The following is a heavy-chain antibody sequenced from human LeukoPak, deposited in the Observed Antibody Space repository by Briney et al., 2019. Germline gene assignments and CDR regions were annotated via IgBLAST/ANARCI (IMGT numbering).Heavy chain of an antibody. J-gene: IGHJ4*02. CDR2: ISSSSSYT. D-gene: IGHD3-10*01. CDR1: GFTFSDYY. Sequence: GGSLRLSCAASGFTFSDYYMSWIRQAPGEGLEWVSYISSSSSYTNYADSVKGRFTTSRDNAKNSLYLQMNSLRAEDTAVYYCARGRSMVRGAQYFDYWGQGTLVTVSS. V-gene: IGHV3-11*05. CDR3: ARGRSMVRGAQYFDY.